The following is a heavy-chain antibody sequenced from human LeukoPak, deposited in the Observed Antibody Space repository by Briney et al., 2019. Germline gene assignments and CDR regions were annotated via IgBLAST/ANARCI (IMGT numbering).Heavy chain of an antibody. V-gene: IGHV3-23*01. J-gene: IGHJ4*02. D-gene: IGHD3-10*01. CDR3: ARGGVDYYGSGTYYLMYYFDY. Sequence: GGSLRLSCAASGFTFSSYEMNWVRQAQGKGLEWVSGISGSGGATYYADSVKGRFTISRDDPHNTLYLQMNSLRAEDTAVYFCARGGVDYYGSGTYYLMYYFDYWGQGALVTVSS. CDR2: ISGSGGAT. CDR1: GFTFSSYE.